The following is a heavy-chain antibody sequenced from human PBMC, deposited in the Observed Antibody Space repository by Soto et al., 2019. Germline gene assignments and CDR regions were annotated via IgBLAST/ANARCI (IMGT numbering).Heavy chain of an antibody. CDR3: ARVPRDGFLGVGYFDL. Sequence: QVQLVQSGAEVKKPGSSVKVSCKASGGTFSSYAISWVRQAPGQGLEWMGGIIPIFGTANYAQKFQGRVTITXXEXTSXAYMELSSLRSEDTAVYYCARVPRDGFLGVGYFDLWGRGTLVTVSS. V-gene: IGHV1-69*05. J-gene: IGHJ2*01. CDR1: GGTFSSYA. D-gene: IGHD2-8*01. CDR2: IIPIFGTA.